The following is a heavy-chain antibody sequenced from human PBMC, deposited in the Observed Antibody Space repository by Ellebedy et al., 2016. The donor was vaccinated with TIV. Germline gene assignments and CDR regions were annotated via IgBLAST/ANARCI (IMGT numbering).Heavy chain of an antibody. CDR1: GFTLSSTG. J-gene: IGHJ6*02. CDR2: MWVDGTNK. Sequence: GESLKISCAASGFTLSSTGLHWVRQAPVKGLEWVAVMWVDGTNKFYADSVKGRFTISRDLSKTTVFLQMNSLRVEDTAVYYCARGSHDYHYVMDVWGRGATVIVSS. CDR3: ARGSHDYHYVMDV. V-gene: IGHV3-33*01.